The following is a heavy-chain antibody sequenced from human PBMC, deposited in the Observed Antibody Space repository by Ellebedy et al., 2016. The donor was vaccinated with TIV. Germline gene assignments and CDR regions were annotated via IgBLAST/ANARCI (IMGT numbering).Heavy chain of an antibody. V-gene: IGHV3-23*01. CDR2: ISGSGDTT. D-gene: IGHD6-19*01. CDR3: TKRGVGWAAFDI. J-gene: IGHJ3*02. CDR1: GFTFSSSW. Sequence: PGGSLRLSCAASGFTFSSSWVHWVRQAPGKGLEWVSAISGSGDTTYYADSVKGRFTISRDNSQDTVHLQMNSLRAEDTAVYYCTKRGVGWAAFDIWGPGTMVTVSS.